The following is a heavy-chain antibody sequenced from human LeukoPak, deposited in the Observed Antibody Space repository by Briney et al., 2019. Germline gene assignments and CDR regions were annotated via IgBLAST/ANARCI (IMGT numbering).Heavy chain of an antibody. D-gene: IGHD5-12*01. Sequence: GESLRISCKGSGYSFPSYWITWVRQMPGKGLEWMGRIGPSDSYTNYSPSFQGHVTISADKSISTAYLQWSSLKASDTAMYYCARSYSGYDYLDYWGQGTLVTVSS. CDR2: IGPSDSYT. CDR3: ARSYSGYDYLDY. V-gene: IGHV5-10-1*01. CDR1: GYSFPSYW. J-gene: IGHJ4*02.